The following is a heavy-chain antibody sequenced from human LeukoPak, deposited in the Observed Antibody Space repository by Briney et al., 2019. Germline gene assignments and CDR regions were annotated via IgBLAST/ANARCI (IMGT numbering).Heavy chain of an antibody. CDR1: GFTFSSYG. D-gene: IGHD3-22*01. CDR3: AKDAYDDYYDSSGPDY. Sequence: GGSLRLSCAASGFTFSSYGMHWVRQAPGKGLEWVAFIRYDGSNKYYADSVKGRFTISRDNSKNTLYLQMNSLRAEDTAVYYCAKDAYDDYYDSSGPDYWGQGTLVTVSS. CDR2: IRYDGSNK. V-gene: IGHV3-30*02. J-gene: IGHJ4*02.